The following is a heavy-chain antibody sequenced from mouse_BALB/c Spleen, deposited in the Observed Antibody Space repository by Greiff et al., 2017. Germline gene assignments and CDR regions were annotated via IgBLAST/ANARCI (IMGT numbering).Heavy chain of an antibody. CDR3: ERHNFITTVGATHYIDY. V-gene: IGHV5-6*01. J-gene: IGHJ2*01. Sequence: EVQLVESGGELVKPGGSLKLSCAASGFTFSSYGMSWVRQTPGKRLEWVATISSGGSFTYYHDSVKGRYTISRDNAKNTLYLQMSSLKSEDTDMFYGERHNFITTVGATHYIDYWGKGTALTGSS. CDR2: ISSGGSFT. D-gene: IGHD1-1*01. CDR1: GFTFSSYG.